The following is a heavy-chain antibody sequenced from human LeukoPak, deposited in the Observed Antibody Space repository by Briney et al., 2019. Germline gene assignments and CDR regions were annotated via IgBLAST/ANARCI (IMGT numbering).Heavy chain of an antibody. CDR3: ARVQYDFWSGYSNDY. J-gene: IGHJ4*02. D-gene: IGHD3-3*01. CDR2: IKQDGSEK. Sequence: GGSLRLSCAASGFTFSSYGMSWVRQAPGKGLEWVANIKQDGSEKYYVDSVKGRFTISRDNAKNSLYLQMNSLRAEDTAVYYCARVQYDFWSGYSNDYWGQGTLVTVSS. V-gene: IGHV3-7*01. CDR1: GFTFSSYG.